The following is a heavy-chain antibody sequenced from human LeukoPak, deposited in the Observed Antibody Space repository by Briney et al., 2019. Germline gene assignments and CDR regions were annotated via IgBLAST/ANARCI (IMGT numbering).Heavy chain of an antibody. D-gene: IGHD2-15*01. V-gene: IGHV1-46*01. CDR1: GYTFTSYY. Sequence: ASVKVSCKASGYTFTSYYMHWVRQAPGQRLEWMGIINPSGGSTSYAQKFQGRVTMTRDTSTSTVYMELSSLRSEDTAVYYCARDVVVVVAATPDYYYYGMDVWGKGTTVTVSS. CDR2: INPSGGST. J-gene: IGHJ6*04. CDR3: ARDVVVVVAATPDYYYYGMDV.